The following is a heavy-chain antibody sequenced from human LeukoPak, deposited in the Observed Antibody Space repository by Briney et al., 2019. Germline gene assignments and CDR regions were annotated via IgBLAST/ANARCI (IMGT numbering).Heavy chain of an antibody. V-gene: IGHV1-18*01. D-gene: IGHD3-3*01. J-gene: IGHJ4*02. Sequence: GASVKVSFTASGYTFTSYGISWVRQAPGQGLEWMGWISAYNGNTNYAQKFQGRVTITRDTSASTAYMELSSLRSEDTAVYYCARTGYDFWSGPILLYFDYWGQGTLVTVSS. CDR3: ARTGYDFWSGPILLYFDY. CDR2: ISAYNGNT. CDR1: GYTFTSYG.